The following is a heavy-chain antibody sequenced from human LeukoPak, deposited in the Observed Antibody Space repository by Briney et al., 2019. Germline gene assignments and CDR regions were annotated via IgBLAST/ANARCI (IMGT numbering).Heavy chain of an antibody. Sequence: GGPLRLSCTASGFTFSSYWMHWVRQAPGKGLLWVSRTNGDGSSTNYADSVKGRFTISRDNAKNTVYLQMNSLRVEDTAVYYCARGGGSSGWYGVDYWGQGTLVTVSS. CDR2: TNGDGSST. CDR3: ARGGGSSGWYGVDY. CDR1: GFTFSSYW. D-gene: IGHD6-19*01. J-gene: IGHJ4*02. V-gene: IGHV3-74*01.